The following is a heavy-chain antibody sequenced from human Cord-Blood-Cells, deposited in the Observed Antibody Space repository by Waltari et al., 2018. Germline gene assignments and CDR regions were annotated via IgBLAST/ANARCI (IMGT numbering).Heavy chain of an antibody. CDR3: ARGRYGGNLDY. CDR2: IYSGGST. CDR1: GLPVSSNS. Sequence: EVQLVESGGGLIQPGGSLGLSCAASGLPVSSNSMSWVRQAPGKGLEWVSVIYSGGSTYYADSVKGRFTISRDNSKNTLYLQMNSLRAEDTAVYYCARGRYGGNLDYWGQGTLVTVSS. V-gene: IGHV3-53*01. D-gene: IGHD2-15*01. J-gene: IGHJ4*02.